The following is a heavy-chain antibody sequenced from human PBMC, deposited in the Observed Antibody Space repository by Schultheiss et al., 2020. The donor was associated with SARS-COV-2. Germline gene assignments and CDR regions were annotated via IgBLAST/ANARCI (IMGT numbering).Heavy chain of an antibody. CDR1: GGSITYPYYY. CDR3: ARPVGSRVGATRNWFDP. J-gene: IGHJ5*02. V-gene: IGHV4-39*01. D-gene: IGHD1-26*01. Sequence: SETLSLTCTVSGGSITYPYYYWGWIRQPPGKGLEWIGSIYYSGSTYYNPSLKSRVTISVDTSKNQFSLKLSSVTAADTAVYYCARPVGSRVGATRNWFDPWGQGTLVTVSS. CDR2: IYYSGST.